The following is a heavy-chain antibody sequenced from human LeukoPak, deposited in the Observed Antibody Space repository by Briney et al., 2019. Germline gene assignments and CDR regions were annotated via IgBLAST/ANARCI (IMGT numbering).Heavy chain of an antibody. V-gene: IGHV3-48*03. CDR3: AEDLVWMVRGDWMDV. Sequence: GGSLRLSCAASGFTFSSYEMNWVRQAPGKGLEWVSYISSSGSTIYYADSVKGRFTISRDNAKNSLYLQMNSLRAEDTAVYYCAEDLVWMVRGDWMDVWGKGTTVTISS. J-gene: IGHJ6*04. CDR2: ISSSGSTI. CDR1: GFTFSSYE. D-gene: IGHD3-10*01.